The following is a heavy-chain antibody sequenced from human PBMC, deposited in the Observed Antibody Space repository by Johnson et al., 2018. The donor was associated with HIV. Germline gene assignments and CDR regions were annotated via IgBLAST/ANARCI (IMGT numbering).Heavy chain of an antibody. J-gene: IGHJ3*02. V-gene: IGHV3-74*02. CDR1: GFTFSSYW. CDR3: ARGFVTIFGVDGFDI. CDR2: INSDGSST. Sequence: VQLVESGGGLVQPGGSLRLSCAASGFTFSSYWMHWVRQAPGKGLVWVSRINSDGSSTSYADSVKGRFTISRDNSKNTLYLQMNSLRAGDTAVYYCARGFVTIFGVDGFDIWGQGTMVTVSS. D-gene: IGHD3-3*01.